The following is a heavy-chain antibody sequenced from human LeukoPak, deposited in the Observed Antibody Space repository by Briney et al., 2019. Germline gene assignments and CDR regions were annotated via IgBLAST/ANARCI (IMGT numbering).Heavy chain of an antibody. V-gene: IGHV1-8*03. Sequence: VASVKVSCKASGYTFTSYGISGVRQAPGQGLEWMGWMNPNSGNTGYAQKFQGRVTITRNTSISTAYMELSSLRSEDTAVYYCAREEFWSGYRYFDYWGQGTLVTVSS. D-gene: IGHD3-3*01. J-gene: IGHJ4*02. CDR3: AREEFWSGYRYFDY. CDR1: GYTFTSYG. CDR2: MNPNSGNT.